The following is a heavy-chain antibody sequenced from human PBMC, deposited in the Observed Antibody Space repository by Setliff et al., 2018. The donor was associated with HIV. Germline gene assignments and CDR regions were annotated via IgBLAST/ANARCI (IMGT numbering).Heavy chain of an antibody. Sequence: PSETLSLTCAVYGGSFSGFSWNWIRQPPGKGLEWIGGINNYGVTLYTSSLAGRITISVDTSKNQFSLTLKSLTVADTALYSCSRGPTIRGSFTGVVYTAPLPSFDTWSQGSLVTV. CDR2: INNYGVT. V-gene: IGHV4-34*01. D-gene: IGHD3-3*01. CDR1: GGSFSGFS. J-gene: IGHJ4*02. CDR3: SRGPTIRGSFTGVVYTAPLPSFDT.